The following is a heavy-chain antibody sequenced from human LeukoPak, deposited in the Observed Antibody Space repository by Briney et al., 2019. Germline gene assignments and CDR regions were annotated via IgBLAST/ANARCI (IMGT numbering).Heavy chain of an antibody. Sequence: PSETLSLTCAVYGGSFSGYYWSWIRQPPGKGLEWIGEINHSGSTNYNPSLKSRVTTSIDTSKNQLSLNLKSVTAADTAVYYCARDRDVGDFDSWGHGTLVTVSS. CDR2: INHSGST. V-gene: IGHV4-34*01. CDR3: ARDRDVGDFDS. D-gene: IGHD2-15*01. CDR1: GGSFSGYY. J-gene: IGHJ4*01.